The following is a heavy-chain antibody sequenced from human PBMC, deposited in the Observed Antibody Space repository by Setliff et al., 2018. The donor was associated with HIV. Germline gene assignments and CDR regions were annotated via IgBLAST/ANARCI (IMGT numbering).Heavy chain of an antibody. D-gene: IGHD5-18*01. CDR3: ARTRGYTYGYIDS. J-gene: IGHJ4*02. Sequence: PSETLSLTCTVSGGSITSTSYYWTWIRQPAGKGLEWIGYIYTTGSTNYNPSLKSRVTISLDTSKNQVSLKLNSVTAADTAVYYCARTRGYTYGYIDSWAQGTLVTVSS. CDR2: IYTTGST. CDR1: GGSITSTSYY. V-gene: IGHV4-61*09.